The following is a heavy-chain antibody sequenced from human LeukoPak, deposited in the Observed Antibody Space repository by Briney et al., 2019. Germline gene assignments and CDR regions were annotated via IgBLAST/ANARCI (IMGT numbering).Heavy chain of an antibody. D-gene: IGHD5-18*01. Sequence: EASVKVSCKASGYTLTSYYMHWVRQAPGQGLEWMGIINPSGGSTTYAQKFQGRVTMTTDTSTSTAYMELRSLRSDDTAVYYCARTPGYSYGQHFDYWGQGTLVTVSS. V-gene: IGHV1-46*01. CDR3: ARTPGYSYGQHFDY. CDR1: GYTLTSYY. J-gene: IGHJ4*02. CDR2: INPSGGST.